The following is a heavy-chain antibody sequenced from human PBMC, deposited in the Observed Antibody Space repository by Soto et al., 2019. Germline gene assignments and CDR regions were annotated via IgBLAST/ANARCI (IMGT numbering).Heavy chain of an antibody. CDR2: MNAKSGDT. V-gene: IGHV1-8*01. CDR1: GYTFSDFD. Sequence: QAHLEQSGAELKRPGASVKVSCKASGYTFSDFDINWLRQASGQGPEWMGWMNAKSGDTFFAQRFQGKFNMTWDTSLSTAYMEGGSLTSDDTAIYYCARGNPFNYAGFDVWGQGTTVAVSS. CDR3: ARGNPFNYAGFDV. J-gene: IGHJ6*02. D-gene: IGHD3-16*01.